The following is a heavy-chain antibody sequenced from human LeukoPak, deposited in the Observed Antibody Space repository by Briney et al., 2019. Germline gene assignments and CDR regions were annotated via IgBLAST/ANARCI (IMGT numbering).Heavy chain of an antibody. Sequence: GGSLRLSCAASGFTFSSYSMNWVRQAPGKGLEWVSSISSSSSYIYYADSVKGRFTISRDNAKNSLYLQMNSLRAEDTAVYYCARDRAIKRGTMVRGVDSDYWGQGTLVTVSS. CDR1: GFTFSSYS. CDR3: ARDRAIKRGTMVRGVDSDY. D-gene: IGHD3-10*01. J-gene: IGHJ4*02. CDR2: ISSSSSYI. V-gene: IGHV3-21*01.